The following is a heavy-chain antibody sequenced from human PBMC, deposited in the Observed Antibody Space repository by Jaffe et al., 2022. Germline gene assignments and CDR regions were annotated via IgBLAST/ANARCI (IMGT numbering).Heavy chain of an antibody. D-gene: IGHD2-15*01. CDR3: ARDPLGIIKGYCSGGSCYSSGGDDY. J-gene: IGHJ4*02. CDR1: GFTFSSYE. V-gene: IGHV3-48*03. CDR2: ISSSGSTI. Sequence: EVQLVESGGGLVQPGGSLRLSCAASGFTFSSYEMNWVRQAPGKGLEWVSYISSSGSTIYYADSVKGRFTISRDNAKNSLYLQMNSLRAEDTAVYYCARDPLGIIKGYCSGGSCYSSGGDDYWGQGTLVTVSS.